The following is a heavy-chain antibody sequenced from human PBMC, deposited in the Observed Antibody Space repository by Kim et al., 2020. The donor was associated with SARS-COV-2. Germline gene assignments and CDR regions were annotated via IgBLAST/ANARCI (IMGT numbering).Heavy chain of an antibody. D-gene: IGHD6-13*01. CDR2: INPNSGGT. CDR3: AREGGAALWYFGSSWSHGGNWVDP. Sequence: ASVKVSCKASGYTFTGYYMHWVRQAPGQGLEWMGWINPNSGGTNYAQKFQGRVTMTRDTSISTAYMELSSLRSDDTAVYYCAREGGAALWYFGSSWSHGGNWVDPWGQGTLVTVSS. J-gene: IGHJ5*02. V-gene: IGHV1-2*02. CDR1: GYTFTGYY.